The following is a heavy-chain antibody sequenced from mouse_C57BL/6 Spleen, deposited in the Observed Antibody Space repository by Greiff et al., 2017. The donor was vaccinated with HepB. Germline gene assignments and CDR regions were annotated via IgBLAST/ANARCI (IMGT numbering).Heavy chain of an antibody. CDR2: ISYDGSN. J-gene: IGHJ4*01. CDR3: ARCYDYDVYYAMDY. Sequence: EVQLQESGPGLVKPSQSLSLTCSVTGYSITSGYYWNWIRQFPGNKLEWMGYISYDGSNNYNPSLKNRISITRDTSKNQFFLKLNSVTTEDTATYYCARCYDYDVYYAMDYWGQGTSVTVSS. CDR1: GYSITSGYY. V-gene: IGHV3-6*01. D-gene: IGHD2-4*01.